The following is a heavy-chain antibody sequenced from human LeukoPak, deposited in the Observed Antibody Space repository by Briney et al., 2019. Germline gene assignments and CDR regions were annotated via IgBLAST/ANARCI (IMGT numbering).Heavy chain of an antibody. D-gene: IGHD3-10*01. J-gene: IGHJ4*02. CDR3: ARDQYYRSGNFDY. Sequence: GGSLRLSCAASGFTFSSYWMSWVRQAPGKGLEWVANIKQDGSEKYYVDSVKGRFTISRDNAKNSLYLQMTSLRAEDTAFYYCARDQYYRSGNFDYWGQGALVTVSS. V-gene: IGHV3-7*01. CDR1: GFTFSSYW. CDR2: IKQDGSEK.